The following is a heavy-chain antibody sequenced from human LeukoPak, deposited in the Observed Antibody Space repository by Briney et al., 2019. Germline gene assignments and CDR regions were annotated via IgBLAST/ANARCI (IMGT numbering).Heavy chain of an antibody. CDR1: GGSISSYY. CDR2: IYYDGST. J-gene: IGHJ4*02. D-gene: IGHD4-23*01. V-gene: IGHV4-59*01. CDR3: ARHDYGSNRHFDY. Sequence: SETLSLTCSVSGGSISSYYWSWVRQPPGKGLEWIGYIYYDGSTNYNPSLKSRVTISVDTSKNQFSLKLSSVTAADTALYYYARHDYGSNRHFDYWGQGTLVTVSS.